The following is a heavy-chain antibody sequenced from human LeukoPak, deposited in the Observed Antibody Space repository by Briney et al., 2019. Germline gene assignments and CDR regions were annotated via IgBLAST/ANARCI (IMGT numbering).Heavy chain of an antibody. Sequence: ASVKVSCKASGYTFTSYGISWVRQAPGQGFEWMGWISAYNGNTNYAQKLQGRVTMTTDTSTSTAYMELRSLRSDDTAVYYCARVYYDSSGYYYFGYYYYYMDVWGKGTTVTVSS. J-gene: IGHJ6*03. CDR1: GYTFTSYG. V-gene: IGHV1-18*01. CDR2: ISAYNGNT. D-gene: IGHD3-22*01. CDR3: ARVYYDSSGYYYFGYYYYYMDV.